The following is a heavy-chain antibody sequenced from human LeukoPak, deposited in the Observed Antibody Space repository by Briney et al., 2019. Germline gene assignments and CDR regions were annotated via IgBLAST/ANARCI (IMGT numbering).Heavy chain of an antibody. V-gene: IGHV4-30-2*01. CDR3: ASGSNRDWLSIDY. D-gene: IGHD3-9*01. CDR2: IYHSGST. Sequence: SQTLSLTCAVSGGSISSGGYSWSWIRQPPGKGLEWIGYIYHSGSTYYNPSLKSRVTISVDRSKNQFSLKLSSVTAADTAVYYCASGSNRDWLSIDYWGQGTLVTVSS. CDR1: GGSISSGGYS. J-gene: IGHJ4*02.